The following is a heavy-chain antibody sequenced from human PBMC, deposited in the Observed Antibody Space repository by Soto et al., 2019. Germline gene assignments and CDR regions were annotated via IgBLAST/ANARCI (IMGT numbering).Heavy chain of an antibody. J-gene: IGHJ4*02. CDR2: INPSGGST. CDR3: ARVRSPDFVPSNHLDY. CDR1: GYTFTSYY. D-gene: IGHD2-21*02. Sequence: ASLKVSCKASGYTFTSYYMHWVRQAPGQGLEWMGIINPSGGSTSYAQKFQGRVTMTRDTSTSTVYMELSSLRSEDTAVYYCARVRSPDFVPSNHLDYWGQGTLVTVSS. V-gene: IGHV1-46*03.